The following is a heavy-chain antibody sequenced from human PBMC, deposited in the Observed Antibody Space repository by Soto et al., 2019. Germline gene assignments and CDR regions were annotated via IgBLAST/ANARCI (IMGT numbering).Heavy chain of an antibody. CDR2: INPHNGVT. J-gene: IGHJ3*01. Sequence: ASVKVSCKASGYTFTGYYMHWVRQAPGQGLEWMGWINPHNGVTNYAQKFQGRVTMTRDTSITTAYLELSRLRSDDTAVYYCAKDSYYDILTGYPRNGFDFWGQGTKVTVSS. CDR1: GYTFTGYY. CDR3: AKDSYYDILTGYPRNGFDF. V-gene: IGHV1-2*02. D-gene: IGHD3-9*01.